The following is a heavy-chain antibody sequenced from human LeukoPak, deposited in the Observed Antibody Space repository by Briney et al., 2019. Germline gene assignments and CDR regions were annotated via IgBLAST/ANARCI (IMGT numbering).Heavy chain of an antibody. J-gene: IGHJ5*02. CDR1: GFTFDDYA. V-gene: IGHV3-9*01. CDR2: ISWNSGSI. CDR3: AKGTSGSYSRNWFDP. D-gene: IGHD1-26*01. Sequence: SLRLSCAASGFTFDDYAMHWVRQAPGKGLEWVSGISWNSGSIGYADSVKGRFTISRDNAKNSLYLQMNSLRAEDTALYYCAKGTSGSYSRNWFDPWGQGTLVTVSS.